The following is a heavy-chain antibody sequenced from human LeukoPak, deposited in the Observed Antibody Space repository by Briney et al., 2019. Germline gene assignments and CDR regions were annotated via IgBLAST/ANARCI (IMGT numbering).Heavy chain of an antibody. J-gene: IGHJ4*02. CDR1: GFTFTTYW. D-gene: IGHD5-18*01. CDR2: IKQDGSEK. V-gene: IGHV3-7*03. CDR3: AKGQGSSYSF. Sequence: GGSLRLSCAASGFTFTTYWMGWVRQAPGKGLEWVANIKQDGSEKYYVDSVKGRFTISRDNSKNTLYLQMNSLRAEDTAVYYCAKGQGSSYSFWGQGTLVTVSS.